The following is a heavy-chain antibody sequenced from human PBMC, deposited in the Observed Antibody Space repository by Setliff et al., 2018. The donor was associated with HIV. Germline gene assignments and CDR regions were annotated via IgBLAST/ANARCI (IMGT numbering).Heavy chain of an antibody. D-gene: IGHD1-26*01. V-gene: IGHV1-69*10. CDR2: IIPYLGIT. Sequence: SVKVSCKVSGGTFSNYGFTWVRQAPGQGLEWMGGIIPYLGITDKAQKFHDRLTMTADEDRTTGYMELNGLKHDDTAVYYCARGSVAGDIGDDVLDIWGQGTLVTVSS. J-gene: IGHJ3*02. CDR1: GGTFSNYG. CDR3: ARGSVAGDIGDDVLDI.